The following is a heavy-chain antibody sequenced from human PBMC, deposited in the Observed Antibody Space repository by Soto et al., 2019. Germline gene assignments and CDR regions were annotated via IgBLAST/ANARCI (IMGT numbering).Heavy chain of an antibody. CDR2: IYYSGST. CDR1: GGSISSYY. CDR3: ARRGGRGFDY. J-gene: IGHJ4*02. V-gene: IGHV4-59*08. Sequence: QVQLQESGPGLVKPSETLSLTCTVSGGSISSYYWRWIRQPPGKGLEWIGYIYYSGSTNYNPSPNSRIHLSVDTSNNQFSPKLSSVSAADTAVYYCARRGGRGFDYWGQGTLVTVSS. D-gene: IGHD2-15*01.